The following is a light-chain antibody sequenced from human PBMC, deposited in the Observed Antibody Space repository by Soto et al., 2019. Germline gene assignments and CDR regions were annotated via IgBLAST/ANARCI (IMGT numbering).Light chain of an antibody. CDR1: QSTRSN. CDR2: AAS. CDR3: QYYNNWSVT. V-gene: IGKV3-15*01. Sequence: EIVMTQSPVNLSVSPGERATLSCRASQSTRSNIAWYQHKPGQAPRLLIYAASTRATGIPARFSGSGSETEFTLTISSLLSEDFAVYYCQYYNNWSVTFGGGTKVEIK. J-gene: IGKJ4*01.